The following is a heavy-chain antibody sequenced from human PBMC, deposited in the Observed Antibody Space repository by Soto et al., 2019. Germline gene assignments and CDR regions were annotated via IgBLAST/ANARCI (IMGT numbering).Heavy chain of an antibody. D-gene: IGHD3-10*01. J-gene: IGHJ5*02. V-gene: IGHV4-34*01. Sequence: QVQLQQWGAGLLKPSETLSLTCAVYGGSFSGYYWSWIRQPPGKGLEWIGEINHSGSTNYNPSLKSRVTISVDTAKNQFSLKLSSVTAADTAVYYCARSRYYYGSGSYYKDRVIAPWGQGTLVTVSS. CDR2: INHSGST. CDR3: ARSRYYYGSGSYYKDRVIAP. CDR1: GGSFSGYY.